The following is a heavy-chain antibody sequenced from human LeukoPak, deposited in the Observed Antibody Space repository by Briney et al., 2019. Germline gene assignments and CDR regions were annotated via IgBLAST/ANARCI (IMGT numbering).Heavy chain of an antibody. J-gene: IGHJ5*02. V-gene: IGHV3-30*03. D-gene: IGHD2-21*02. Sequence: GGSLRLSCAASGFTFSSYGMHWVRQAPGKGLEWVAVIPYDGSNKYYADSVKGRFTISRDNSKNTLYLQMNSLRAEDTAVYYCARDRRVVTAPSPWNWFDPWGQGTLVTVSP. CDR1: GFTFSSYG. CDR3: ARDRRVVTAPSPWNWFDP. CDR2: IPYDGSNK.